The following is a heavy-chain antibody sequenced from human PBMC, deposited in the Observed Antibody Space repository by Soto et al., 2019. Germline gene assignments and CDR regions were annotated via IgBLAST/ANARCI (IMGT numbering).Heavy chain of an antibody. V-gene: IGHV3-33*01. CDR1: GFTFSSYG. J-gene: IGHJ6*02. CDR2: IWYDGINK. Sequence: QVQLVESGGGVVQPGRSLRLSCAASGFTFSSYGMHWVRQAQGKGLEWVAVIWYDGINKYYADSVKGRFTSSRNNSKNTLYLQMNILRAEDTAVYYCARGGDILPGYIYGMDVWGQGTTVTVSS. CDR3: ARGGDILPGYIYGMDV. D-gene: IGHD3-9*01.